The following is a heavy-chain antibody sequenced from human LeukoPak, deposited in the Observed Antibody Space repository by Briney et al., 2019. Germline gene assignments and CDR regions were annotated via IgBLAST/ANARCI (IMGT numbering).Heavy chain of an antibody. Sequence: PSETLSLTCAVYGGSFSGYYWSWIRQPPGKGLEWIGEINHSGSTNYNPSLKSRVTISVDTSKNQFSLKLSSVTAADTAVYYCARGHYYDSSGTSGTDYWGQGTLVTVSS. CDR1: GGSFSGYY. J-gene: IGHJ4*02. CDR3: ARGHYYDSSGTSGTDY. V-gene: IGHV4-34*01. CDR2: INHSGST. D-gene: IGHD3-22*01.